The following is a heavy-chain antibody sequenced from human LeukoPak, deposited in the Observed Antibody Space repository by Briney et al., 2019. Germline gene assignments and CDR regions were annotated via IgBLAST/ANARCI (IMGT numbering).Heavy chain of an antibody. CDR2: SNPSAGST. Sequence: ASVKVSCKAPGYTFTSDYMHCGRQAPGQGLEWMGISNPSAGSTNYAQKFQGRVTMTRDTSISTAYMELSRLRSDDTAVYYCARSMSYTDGFDYWGQGTLVTVSS. J-gene: IGHJ4*02. CDR3: ARSMSYTDGFDY. CDR1: GYTFTSDY. V-gene: IGHV1-2*02. D-gene: IGHD1-26*01.